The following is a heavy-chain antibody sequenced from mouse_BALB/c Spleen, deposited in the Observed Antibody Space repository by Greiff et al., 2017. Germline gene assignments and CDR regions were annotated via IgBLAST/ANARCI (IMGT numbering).Heavy chain of an antibody. CDR2: IYPGDGDT. CDR1: GYTFTSYW. Sequence: VKLMESGAELARPGASVKLSCKASGYTFTSYWMQWVKQRPGQGLEWIGAIYPGDGDTRYTQKFKGKATLTADKSSSTAYMQLSSLASEDSAVYYCARLTGSYFDYWGQGTTLTVSS. J-gene: IGHJ2*01. V-gene: IGHV1-87*01. CDR3: ARLTGSYFDY. D-gene: IGHD2-4*01.